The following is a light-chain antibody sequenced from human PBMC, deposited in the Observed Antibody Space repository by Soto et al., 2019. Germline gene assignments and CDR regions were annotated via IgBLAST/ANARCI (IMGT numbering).Light chain of an antibody. CDR3: QQRSSWPPT. CDR1: QSVSSY. CDR2: DAS. Sequence: EIVLTQSPATLSLSLGERVTLSCRASQSVSSYLAWYQQKPGQAPKLLIYDASNRDTGIPARFSGSGSGTDFTLTISSLQPEDLAVYYCQQRSSWPPTFGQGTKLEIK. V-gene: IGKV3-11*01. J-gene: IGKJ2*01.